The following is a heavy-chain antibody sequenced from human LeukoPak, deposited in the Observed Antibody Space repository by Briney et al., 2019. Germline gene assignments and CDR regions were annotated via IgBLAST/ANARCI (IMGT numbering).Heavy chain of an antibody. V-gene: IGHV4-28*01. D-gene: IGHD6-19*01. J-gene: IGHJ4*02. CDR2: IYHSGTT. CDR3: ARHAGYSSGWYQELDY. CDR1: GYSITSSSW. Sequence: SDTLSLTCAVSGYSITSSSWWGWIRQPPGKGLEWIGYIYHSGTTYYNPSLQSRVTMSVDTSKNQFSLKLSSVTAVDTAVYYCARHAGYSSGWYQELDYWGQGTLVTVSS.